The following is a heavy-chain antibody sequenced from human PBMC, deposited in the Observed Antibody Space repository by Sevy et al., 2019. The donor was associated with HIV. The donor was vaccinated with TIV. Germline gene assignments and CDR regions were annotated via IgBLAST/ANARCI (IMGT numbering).Heavy chain of an antibody. V-gene: IGHV3-30-3*01. D-gene: IGHD6-13*01. CDR1: GFDFSSYV. CDR2: ISYDETKK. CDR3: ARQGSSWTFDP. Sequence: GGSLRLSCAASGFDFSSYVMHWVRQAPGKGLEWLSVISYDETKKYYGDSVKGRFTISRDNSKDTLFLQMNSLREEDTAVYYCARQGSSWTFDPWGQGTLVTVSS. J-gene: IGHJ5*02.